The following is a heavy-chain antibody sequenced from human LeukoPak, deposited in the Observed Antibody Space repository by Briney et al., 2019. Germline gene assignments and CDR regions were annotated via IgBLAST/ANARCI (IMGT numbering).Heavy chain of an antibody. V-gene: IGHV3-48*02. CDR1: GFTFSSYA. Sequence: GGSLRHSCAASGFTFSSYALHWVRQAPGKGLEWISYISSTTTITYYADSVKGRFTISRDNAKNSLYLQMSSLRDEATAVYYCVAGTELVYWGQGILVTVSS. CDR2: ISSTTTIT. J-gene: IGHJ4*02. CDR3: VAGTELVY. D-gene: IGHD6-19*01.